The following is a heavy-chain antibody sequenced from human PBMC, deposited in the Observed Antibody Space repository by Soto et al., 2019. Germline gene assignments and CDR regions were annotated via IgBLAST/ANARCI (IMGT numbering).Heavy chain of an antibody. D-gene: IGHD2-15*01. CDR3: ARVLDY. J-gene: IGHJ4*02. CDR1: GGSISRGGYS. Sequence: LSLTCAVSGGSISRGGYSWSWIRQPPGKGLEWIGYIYHSGNIYYNPSLKSRVTISVDRSKNQFSLKLSSVTAADTAVYYCARVLDYWGQGSLVIGSS. CDR2: IYHSGNI. V-gene: IGHV4-30-2*01.